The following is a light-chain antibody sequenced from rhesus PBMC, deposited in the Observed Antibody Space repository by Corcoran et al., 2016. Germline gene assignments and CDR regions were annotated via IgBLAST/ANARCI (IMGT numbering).Light chain of an antibody. CDR1: QSLLNSNGDIY. CDR3: FQDIQLPYS. CDR2: WGS. J-gene: IGKJ2*01. V-gene: IGKV2-72*02. Sequence: DIVMTQTPLSLPVTPGEPASISCRSSQSLLNSNGDIYLFWYLQKPGQSPLLMIYWGSNRASGVPDRFSGSGSGTDFTLKISRVEAEDGGIYYCFQDIQLPYSFGQGTKVEIK.